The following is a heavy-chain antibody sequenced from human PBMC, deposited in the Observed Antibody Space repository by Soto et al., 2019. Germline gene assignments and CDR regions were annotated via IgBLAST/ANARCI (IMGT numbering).Heavy chain of an antibody. CDR3: ARSPEATVTAFDY. J-gene: IGHJ4*02. D-gene: IGHD4-17*01. Sequence: QVQLQESGPGLVKPSQTLSLTCTVSGGSISSGGYYWSWIRQHPGKGLEWIGYTYYSGSTYYNPSLKGRVTISVDTSKNQCSPKLSSVTAADTAVYYCARSPEATVTAFDYWGQGTLVTVSS. CDR1: GGSISSGGYY. V-gene: IGHV4-31*03. CDR2: TYYSGST.